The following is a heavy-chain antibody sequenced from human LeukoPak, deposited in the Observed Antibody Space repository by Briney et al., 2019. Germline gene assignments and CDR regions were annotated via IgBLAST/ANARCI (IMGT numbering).Heavy chain of an antibody. CDR2: IYIGGTT. V-gene: IGHV3-53*01. D-gene: IGHD3-16*01. Sequence: GGSLRLSCVDSAFNFSGNYMTWVRQAPGKGLEWVSAIYIGGTTYYADSVKGRFTISRDNAKNSLYLQMNSLRAEDTAVYYCASSSYVSFDYWGQGTLVTVSS. CDR3: ASSSYVSFDY. CDR1: AFNFSGNY. J-gene: IGHJ4*02.